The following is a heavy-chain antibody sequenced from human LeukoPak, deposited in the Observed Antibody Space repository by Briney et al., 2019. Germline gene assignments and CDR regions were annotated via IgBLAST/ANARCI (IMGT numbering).Heavy chain of an antibody. CDR1: GYRFTSSW. V-gene: IGHV5-51*01. CDR3: AGRRQKITAQCLFDY. D-gene: IGHD6-6*01. Sequence: ESLKISCKASGYRFTSSWIRWLRQMPPRRLQGMGIIYPADSDTRYSPSFQGKVTISDDKTINSVYLQWSSVKDSDTAMCDCAGRRQKITAQCLFDYWGQGTLVTVSS. CDR2: IYPADSDT. J-gene: IGHJ4*02.